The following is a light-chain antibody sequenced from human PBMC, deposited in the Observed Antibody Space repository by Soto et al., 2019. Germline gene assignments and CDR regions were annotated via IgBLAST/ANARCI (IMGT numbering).Light chain of an antibody. CDR1: QGINND. Sequence: DIQMTQSPSSLSASVGDRVTISCRARQGINNDLGGYQQKPGKAPKRLIYEASTLQSGVTSRFSGSGSGTEFTLTSSSLQPEDFATYYCLQHNDYPRTFGGGTQVAIK. CDR3: LQHNDYPRT. V-gene: IGKV1-17*01. J-gene: IGKJ4*01. CDR2: EAS.